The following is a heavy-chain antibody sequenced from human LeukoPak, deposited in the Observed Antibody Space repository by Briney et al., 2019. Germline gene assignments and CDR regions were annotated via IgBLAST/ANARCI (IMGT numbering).Heavy chain of an antibody. Sequence: GRSLRLSCAASGFTFSSYAMHWVRQAPGKGLEWVAVISYDGSNKYYADSVKGRFTISRDNSKNTLYLQMNSLRAEDTAVYYCAKDSRTKFDVLRFLEWLPNPTDYYGMDVWGQGTTVTVSS. V-gene: IGHV3-30-3*01. J-gene: IGHJ6*02. D-gene: IGHD3-3*01. CDR3: AKDSRTKFDVLRFLEWLPNPTDYYGMDV. CDR2: ISYDGSNK. CDR1: GFTFSSYA.